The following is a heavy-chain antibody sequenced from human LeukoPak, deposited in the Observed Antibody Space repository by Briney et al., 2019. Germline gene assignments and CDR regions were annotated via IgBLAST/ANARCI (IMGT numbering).Heavy chain of an antibody. J-gene: IGHJ5*02. Sequence: ASVKVSCKASGGTFSSYAVSWVRQAPGQGLEWMGGIVPLFGTANYAQKFQGRVTITADKSTSTAYMELSTLRSEDTAVYYCARAGGYCSGGGCYSWFDPWGQGTLVTVSS. CDR2: IVPLFGTA. CDR3: ARAGGYCSGGGCYSWFDP. V-gene: IGHV1-69*06. CDR1: GGTFSSYA. D-gene: IGHD2-15*01.